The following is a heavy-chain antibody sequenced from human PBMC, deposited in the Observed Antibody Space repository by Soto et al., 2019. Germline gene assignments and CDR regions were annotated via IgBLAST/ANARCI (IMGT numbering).Heavy chain of an antibody. J-gene: IGHJ6*02. Sequence: EVQLVESGGGLVKPGGSLRLSCAASGFSFSNAWMNWVRQAPGKGLEWVGRIKRKIDGEATDYAGPVTGIFTVFRDDSKSALYLQMISLKVDDTAVYYCTTGSVEGVWGQGTTVTVS. CDR3: TTGSVEGV. D-gene: IGHD2-15*01. CDR1: GFSFSNAW. CDR2: IKRKIDGEAT. V-gene: IGHV3-15*07.